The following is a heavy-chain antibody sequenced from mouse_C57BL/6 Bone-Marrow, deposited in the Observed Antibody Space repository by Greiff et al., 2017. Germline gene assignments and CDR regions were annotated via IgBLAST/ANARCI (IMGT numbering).Heavy chain of an antibody. Sequence: EVQGVESGGGLVQPGGSLKLSCAASGFTFSDYGMAWVRQAPRKGPAWVAFISNLAYSIYYADTVTGRFTISRENAKNTLYLEMSSLRAEDTAMYYCARHGYDGDGYFDVWGTGTTVTVSS. CDR2: ISNLAYSI. J-gene: IGHJ1*03. CDR1: GFTFSDYG. V-gene: IGHV5-15*01. D-gene: IGHD2-2*01. CDR3: ARHGYDGDGYFDV.